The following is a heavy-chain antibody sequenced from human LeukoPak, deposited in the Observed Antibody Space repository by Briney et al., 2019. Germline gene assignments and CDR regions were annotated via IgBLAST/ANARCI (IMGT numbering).Heavy chain of an antibody. CDR3: ARHPFLRFLEWQHFDY. CDR1: GGTFSSYA. Sequence: GASVKVSCKASGGTFSSYAISWVRQAPGQGLEWMGGIIPIFGTANYAQKFQGRVTITADESTSTAYTELSSLRSEDTAVYYCARHPFLRFLEWQHFDYWGQGTLVTVSS. J-gene: IGHJ4*02. D-gene: IGHD3-3*01. V-gene: IGHV1-69*13. CDR2: IIPIFGTA.